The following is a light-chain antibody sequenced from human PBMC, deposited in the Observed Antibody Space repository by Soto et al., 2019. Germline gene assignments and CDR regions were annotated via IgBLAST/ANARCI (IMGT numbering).Light chain of an antibody. CDR3: SSYTSSSTWV. CDR1: SSDVGGYGY. J-gene: IGLJ3*02. Sequence: QSALTQPASVSGSPGQSITISCTGTSSDVGGYGYVSWYQQHPGKAPKLIIYEVINRPSGVSNRFSGSKSGNTASLTISGLQAEDEANYYCSSYTSSSTWVFGGGTQLTVL. V-gene: IGLV2-14*01. CDR2: EVI.